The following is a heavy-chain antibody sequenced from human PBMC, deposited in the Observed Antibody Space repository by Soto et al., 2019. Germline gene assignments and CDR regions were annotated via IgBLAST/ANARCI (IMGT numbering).Heavy chain of an antibody. V-gene: IGHV1-18*01. D-gene: IGHD2-15*01. CDR1: GYTFNDFG. CDR2: IYSKAGKM. Sequence: QVHLLQSGAEVQKPGASVKVSCKTSGYTFNDFGITWVRQAPGLGLEWLGWIYSKAGKMNFAPKFQNRVIMTTDTSPGTASMELTSLTCVDSAIYFCARDIAFDIDYWGQGTLVTVS. J-gene: IGHJ4*02. CDR3: ARDIAFDIDY.